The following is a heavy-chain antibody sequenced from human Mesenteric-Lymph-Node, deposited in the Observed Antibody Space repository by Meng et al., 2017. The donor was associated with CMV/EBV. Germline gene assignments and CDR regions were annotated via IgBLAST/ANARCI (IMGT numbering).Heavy chain of an antibody. CDR1: GDSIINSPYY. V-gene: IGHV4-39*07. CDR2: LSYSGTT. D-gene: IGHD2-15*01. Sequence: SETLSLTCIVSGDSIINSPYYWGWLRQPPGKGLEWIGSLSYSGTTHDNPSLKSRVTISADTSKNQFSLKLSSVTAADIAIYYCARINGDCGGGACYEDWYRFKYYGMDVWGQGTTVTVSS. J-gene: IGHJ6*02. CDR3: ARINGDCGGGACYEDWYRFKYYGMDV.